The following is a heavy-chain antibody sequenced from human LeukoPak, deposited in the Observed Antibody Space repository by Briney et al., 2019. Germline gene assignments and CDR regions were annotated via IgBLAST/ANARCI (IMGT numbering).Heavy chain of an antibody. CDR3: ARDFEAARPLAGPFDY. CDR1: GGSISSYY. V-gene: IGHV4-4*07. J-gene: IGHJ4*02. CDR2: IYTSGST. Sequence: PSETLSLTCTVSGGSISSYYWSWIRQPAGKGLEWIGRIYTSGSTNYNPSLKSRVTMSVDTSKNQFSLKLSSVTAADTAVYYCARDFEAARPLAGPFDYWGQGTLVTVSS. D-gene: IGHD6-6*01.